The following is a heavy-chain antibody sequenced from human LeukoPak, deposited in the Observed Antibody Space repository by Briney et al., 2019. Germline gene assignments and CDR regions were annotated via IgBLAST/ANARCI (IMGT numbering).Heavy chain of an antibody. J-gene: IGHJ4*02. CDR3: AKGTGPLVY. CDR2: ISWNSGSI. V-gene: IGHV3-9*01. CDR1: GFTFDDYA. Sequence: GGSLRLFCAASGFTFDDYAMLWVRQAPGKGLEWVSGISWNSGSIGYADSVKGRFTISRDNAKNSLYLQMNSLRAEDTALYYCAKGTGPLVYWGQGTLVTVSS. D-gene: IGHD2-8*02.